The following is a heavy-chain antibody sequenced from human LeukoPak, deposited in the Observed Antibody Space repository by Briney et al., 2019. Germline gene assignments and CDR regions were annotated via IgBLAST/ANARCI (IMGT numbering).Heavy chain of an antibody. CDR1: GVALKTGVYY. D-gene: IGHD5-18*01. CDR2: ISYSGST. CDR3: ARDMRHGYGFDF. J-gene: IGHJ4*02. V-gene: IGHV4-31*03. Sequence: SETLSLTCTVSGVALKTGVYYWNWIRQHSGKGLEWIGCISYSGSTYFSPSLKSRITISIDTSKNRFSLQMSSVTAADTAVYYCARDMRHGYGFDFWGQGSLVIVSS.